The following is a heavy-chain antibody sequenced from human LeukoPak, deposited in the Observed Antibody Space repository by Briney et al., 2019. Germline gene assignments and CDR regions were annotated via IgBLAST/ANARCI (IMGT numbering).Heavy chain of an antibody. CDR2: ISATSSYI. J-gene: IGHJ3*02. Sequence: GGSLRLSCAASGFTFSSYSMNWVRQTPGKGLEWVSSISATSSYIYYADSARGRFTISRDNAQNSLYLQMNSLRAEDTAVYYCARDKTEQWLVLEAFDIWGQGTVVTVSS. D-gene: IGHD6-19*01. CDR1: GFTFSSYS. CDR3: ARDKTEQWLVLEAFDI. V-gene: IGHV3-21*01.